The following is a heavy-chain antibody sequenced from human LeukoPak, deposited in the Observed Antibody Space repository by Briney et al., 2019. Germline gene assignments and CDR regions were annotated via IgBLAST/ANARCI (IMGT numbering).Heavy chain of an antibody. CDR1: GFTFSSYS. CDR3: ARDRVTTSGDY. Sequence: GGSLRLSCAASGFTFSSYSMNWVRQAPGKGLGWVSSISSSSSYIYYADSVKGRFTISRDNAKNSLYLQMNSLRAEDTAVYYCARDRVTTSGDYWGQGTLVTVSS. CDR2: ISSSSSYI. V-gene: IGHV3-21*01. J-gene: IGHJ4*02. D-gene: IGHD4-17*01.